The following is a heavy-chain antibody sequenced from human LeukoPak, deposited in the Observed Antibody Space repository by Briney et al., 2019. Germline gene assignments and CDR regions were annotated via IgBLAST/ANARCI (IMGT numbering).Heavy chain of an antibody. CDR2: ISSNGGST. J-gene: IGHJ4*02. Sequence: GGSLRLSCAASGFTFSSYTMCWVRQAPGEGLEYVSAISSNGGSTYYANSVKGRFTISRDNSKNTLYLQMGSLRGEDMAVYYCAREVNWRFDYWGQGTLVTVSS. CDR1: GFTFSSYT. CDR3: AREVNWRFDY. V-gene: IGHV3-64*01. D-gene: IGHD1-1*01.